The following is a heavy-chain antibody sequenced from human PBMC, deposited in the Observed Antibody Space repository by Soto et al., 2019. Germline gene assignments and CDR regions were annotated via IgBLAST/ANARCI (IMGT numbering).Heavy chain of an antibody. J-gene: IGHJ4*02. D-gene: IGHD3-3*01. Sequence: GGSLRLSCAASGFTFSSYSMNWVRQAPGKGLEWVSSISSSSSYIYYADSVKGRFTISRDNSKNTLYLQMNSLRTEDTAVYYCARALDFWSAYFDYWGQGSLVTVSS. CDR3: ARALDFWSAYFDY. V-gene: IGHV3-21*01. CDR1: GFTFSSYS. CDR2: ISSSSSYI.